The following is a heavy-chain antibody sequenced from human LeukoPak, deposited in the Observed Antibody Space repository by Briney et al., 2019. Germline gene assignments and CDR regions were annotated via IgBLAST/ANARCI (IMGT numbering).Heavy chain of an antibody. Sequence: GGSLRLSCAASGFTFSSYSMNWVRQAPGKGVEWVSSISSSSTYIYYADSVKGRFTFSRDNAKNSLYLQMNSLRAEDTAVYYCARDQMAGYSSGWYPFDYWGQGTLVTVSS. D-gene: IGHD6-19*01. V-gene: IGHV3-21*01. CDR3: ARDQMAGYSSGWYPFDY. J-gene: IGHJ4*02. CDR2: ISSSSTYI. CDR1: GFTFSSYS.